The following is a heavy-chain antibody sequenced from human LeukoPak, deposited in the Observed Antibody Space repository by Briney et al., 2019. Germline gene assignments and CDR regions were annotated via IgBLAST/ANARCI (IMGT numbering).Heavy chain of an antibody. D-gene: IGHD3-22*01. CDR2: IRYDGSNK. Sequence: GGSLRLTCAASGFTFSSYGMHWVRQAPGEGLEWVPFIRYDGSNKYYADSVKGRFTISRDNSKNTLYLQMNSLRAEHTAVYYCARTTYYYDSSGYYIDYWGQGTLVTVSS. CDR1: GFTFSSYG. V-gene: IGHV3-30*02. J-gene: IGHJ4*02. CDR3: ARTTYYYDSSGYYIDY.